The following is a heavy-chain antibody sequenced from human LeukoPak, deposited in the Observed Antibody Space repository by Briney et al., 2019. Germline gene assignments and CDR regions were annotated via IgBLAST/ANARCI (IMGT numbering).Heavy chain of an antibody. CDR2: TYYRSKWYN. V-gene: IGHV6-1*01. J-gene: IGHJ4*02. CDR3: GRDIGAAIGH. Sequence: SQTLSFTCAISGDSVSSYSAGWNWIRQSPSRGLEWLGRTYYRSKWYNEYALSVRSRITISPDTSKNQVSLQLNSVTPDDTAFYYCGRDIGAAIGHWGQGTLVTVSS. D-gene: IGHD6-13*01. CDR1: GDSVSSYSAG.